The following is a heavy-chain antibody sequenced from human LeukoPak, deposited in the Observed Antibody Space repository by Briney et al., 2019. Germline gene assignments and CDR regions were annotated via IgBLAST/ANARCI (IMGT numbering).Heavy chain of an antibody. D-gene: IGHD3-10*01. CDR2: IYYSGST. CDR1: GGSISSYY. Sequence: SETLSLTCTVFGGSISSYYWSWIRQPPGKGLEWIGYIYYSGSTNYNPSLKSRVTISVDTSKNQFSLKLSSVTAADTAVYYCARDQGTWWFDPWGQGTLVTISS. J-gene: IGHJ5*02. V-gene: IGHV4-59*01. CDR3: ARDQGTWWFDP.